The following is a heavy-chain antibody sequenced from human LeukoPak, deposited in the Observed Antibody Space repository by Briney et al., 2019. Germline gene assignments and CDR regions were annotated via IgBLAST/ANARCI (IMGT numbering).Heavy chain of an antibody. V-gene: IGHV4-59*01. CDR1: GGSISTYY. D-gene: IGHD3-22*01. CDR2: IYYSGST. Sequence: PSETLSLTCTVSGGSISTYYWSWIRQPPGKGLEWIGYIYYSGSTNYNPSLKSRVTISVDTSKNQFSLKLSSVTAADTAVHYCARYYYDSSGYYYVDAFDIWGQGTMVTVSS. CDR3: ARYYYDSSGYYYVDAFDI. J-gene: IGHJ3*02.